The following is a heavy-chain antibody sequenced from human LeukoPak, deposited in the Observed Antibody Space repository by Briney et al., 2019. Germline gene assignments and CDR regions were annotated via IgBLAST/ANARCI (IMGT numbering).Heavy chain of an antibody. J-gene: IGHJ4*02. D-gene: IGHD3-9*01. CDR1: GYTFTSYG. Sequence: ASVKVSCKASGYTFTSYGISWVRQAPGQGLEWMGWVSAYNDNTNYAQKLQGRVTMTTDTSTSTAYMELRSLRSDDTAVYYCARVHYDILTGYSYFDYWGQGTLVTVSS. V-gene: IGHV1-18*01. CDR2: VSAYNDNT. CDR3: ARVHYDILTGYSYFDY.